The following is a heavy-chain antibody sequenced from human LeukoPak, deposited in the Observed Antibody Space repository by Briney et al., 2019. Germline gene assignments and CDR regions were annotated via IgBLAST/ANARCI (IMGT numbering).Heavy chain of an antibody. V-gene: IGHV3-30*18. D-gene: IGHD2-15*01. Sequence: GRSLRLSCAASGFTFSSYGMHWVRQAPGKGLEWVAVISYDGSNKYYADSVKGRFTISRDNSKNTLYLQMNSLRAEDTAVYYCAKDRRYCSGGSCLFYYYGMDVWGQGTTVTVYS. CDR2: ISYDGSNK. CDR1: GFTFSSYG. CDR3: AKDRRYCSGGSCLFYYYGMDV. J-gene: IGHJ6*02.